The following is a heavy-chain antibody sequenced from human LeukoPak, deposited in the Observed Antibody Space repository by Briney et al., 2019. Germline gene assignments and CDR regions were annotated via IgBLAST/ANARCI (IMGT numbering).Heavy chain of an antibody. CDR1: GFTFSDYY. CDR2: ISSSGSTI. J-gene: IGHJ5*02. V-gene: IGHV3-11*04. Sequence: GGSLRHSCAASGFTFSDYYMSWIRQAPGKGLEWVSYISSSGSTIYYADSVKGRFTISRDNAKNSLYLQMNSLRAEDTAVYYCARDGYSYGINWFDPWGQGTLVTVSS. D-gene: IGHD5-18*01. CDR3: ARDGYSYGINWFDP.